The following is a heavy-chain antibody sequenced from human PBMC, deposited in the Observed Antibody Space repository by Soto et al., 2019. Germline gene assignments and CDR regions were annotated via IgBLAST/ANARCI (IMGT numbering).Heavy chain of an antibody. V-gene: IGHV4-30-4*01. CDR3: ARFNTLGKDYTVDV. CDR2: INSSGRT. CDR1: GDSIRSSDSY. D-gene: IGHD4-4*01. J-gene: IGHJ6*02. Sequence: QVQLQESGRGLVKPSQTLSLPCSVSGDSIRSSDSYWSLIRQPPGKGLEWIGYINSSGRTYYKPPLKRRVSMSIDTSTNQYSMGLPSVTIEDTAVYFCARFNTLGKDYTVDVWGQGTTVTVSS.